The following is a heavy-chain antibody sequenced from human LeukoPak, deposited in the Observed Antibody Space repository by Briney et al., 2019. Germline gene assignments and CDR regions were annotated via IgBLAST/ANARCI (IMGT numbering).Heavy chain of an antibody. J-gene: IGHJ6*02. CDR3: ASLPVTTYYYYGMDV. CDR1: GFTFSSYG. Sequence: PGGSLRLSCAASGFTFSSYGMHWVRQAPGKGLEWVAVIWYDGSNKYYADSVKGRFTISRDNSKNTLYLQMNSLRAEDTAVYYCASLPVTTYYYYGMDVWGQGTTVTVSS. V-gene: IGHV3-33*01. CDR2: IWYDGSNK. D-gene: IGHD4-17*01.